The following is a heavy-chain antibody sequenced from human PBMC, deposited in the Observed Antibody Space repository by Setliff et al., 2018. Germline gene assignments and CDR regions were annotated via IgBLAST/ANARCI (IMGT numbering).Heavy chain of an antibody. CDR2: INHSGST. J-gene: IGHJ6*03. D-gene: IGHD3-10*01. CDR1: GASFSDYY. Sequence: SETLSLTCTVYGASFSDYYWGWIRQPPGKGLEWIAEINHSGSTNYNPSLKSRVTISVDTSKNQISLKLTSVTAADTAVYYCARDNRARHYMDVWGKGTTVTVSS. CDR3: ARDNRARHYMDV. V-gene: IGHV4-34*01.